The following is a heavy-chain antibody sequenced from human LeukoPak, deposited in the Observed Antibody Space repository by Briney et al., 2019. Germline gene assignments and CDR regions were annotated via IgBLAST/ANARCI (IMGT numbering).Heavy chain of an antibody. V-gene: IGHV3-7*03. Sequence: GGSLRLSCAASGFTFSSYTMHWARQAPGKGLEWVASINHNGNVNYYVDSVKGRFTISRDNAKNSLYLQMSNLRAEDTAVYFCARGGGLDVWGQGATVTVSS. CDR2: INHNGNVN. D-gene: IGHD3-16*01. CDR3: ARGGGLDV. CDR1: GFTFSSYT. J-gene: IGHJ6*02.